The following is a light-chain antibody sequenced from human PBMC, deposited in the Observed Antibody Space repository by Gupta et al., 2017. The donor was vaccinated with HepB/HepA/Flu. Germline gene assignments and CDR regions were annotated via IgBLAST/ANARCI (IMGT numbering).Light chain of an antibody. CDR1: SSNIGSNY. CDR2: RNN. V-gene: IGLV1-47*01. J-gene: IGLJ3*02. CDR3: AAWDDSLSGPWV. Sequence: QSVLTQPPSASGTPGQRVTISCSGSSSNIGSNYVYWYQQLPGTAPKLLIYRNNQRPSGVPDRFSGSKSGTSASLAISXLXSEDEAXYYCAAWDDSLSGPWVFGGGTKLTVL.